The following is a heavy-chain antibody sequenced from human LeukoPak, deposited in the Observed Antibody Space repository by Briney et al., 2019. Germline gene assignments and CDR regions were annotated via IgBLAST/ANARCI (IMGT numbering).Heavy chain of an antibody. CDR3: ARGSSLPGDIVVVPAAQGYYYYMDV. CDR1: GGSFSDYY. CDR2: INHSGST. Sequence: SETLSLTCAVYGGSFSDYYWSWIRHPPGKGLEWIGEINHSGSTNYNPSLKSRVTISVDTSKNQFSLKLSSVTAADTAVYYCARGSSLPGDIVVVPAAQGYYYYMDVWGKGTTVTVSS. D-gene: IGHD2-2*01. V-gene: IGHV4-34*01. J-gene: IGHJ6*03.